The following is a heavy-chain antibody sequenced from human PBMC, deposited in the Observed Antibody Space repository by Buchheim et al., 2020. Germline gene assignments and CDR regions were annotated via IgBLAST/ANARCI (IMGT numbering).Heavy chain of an antibody. V-gene: IGHV3-74*01. J-gene: IGHJ4*02. Sequence: EVQLVESGGGLVQPGGSLRLSCAASGFSFSTSWMHWVRQAPGKGLVWVSRINSDGSGTIYAASVKGRFTISRDNAQNTPLLQMNSLRAEDTAIYYCTRDSTSGSYDYWGQGTL. D-gene: IGHD3-10*01. CDR1: GFSFSTSW. CDR2: INSDGSGT. CDR3: TRDSTSGSYDY.